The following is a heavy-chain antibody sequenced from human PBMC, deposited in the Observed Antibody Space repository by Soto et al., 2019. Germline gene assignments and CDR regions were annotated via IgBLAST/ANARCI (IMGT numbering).Heavy chain of an antibody. J-gene: IGHJ4*02. CDR2: IFHTGST. CDR1: IGSISTSYW. V-gene: IGHV4-4*02. Sequence: QVQLPESGPGLVTPSGTLSLTCTVSIGSISTSYWWPWVRQPPKKGLEWIGEIFHTGSTNYKPSLRRRVTISVDTSQNQFSLQLASVPAADTAMYYCARRDSAYGCSEFNYWGQGTLVTVSS. D-gene: IGHD5-12*01. CDR3: ARRDSAYGCSEFNY.